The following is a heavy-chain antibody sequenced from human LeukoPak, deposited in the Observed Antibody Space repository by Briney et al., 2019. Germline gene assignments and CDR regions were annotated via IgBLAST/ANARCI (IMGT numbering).Heavy chain of an antibody. CDR3: ARANMVRGVGSFFDRNWFDP. J-gene: IGHJ5*02. V-gene: IGHV1-24*01. CDR2: FDPEDGET. Sequence: ASVKVSCKVSGYTLTELSMHWVRQAPGKGLEWMGGFDPEDGETIYAQTFQGRVTMTEDTSTDTAYMELSRLRSDDTAVYYCARANMVRGVGSFFDRNWFDPWGQGTLVTVSS. CDR1: GYTLTELS. D-gene: IGHD3-10*01.